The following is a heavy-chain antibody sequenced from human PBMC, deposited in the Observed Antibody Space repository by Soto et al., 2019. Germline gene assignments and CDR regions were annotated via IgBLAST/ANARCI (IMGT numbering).Heavy chain of an antibody. CDR2: IKQDGSEK. CDR3: AREMDILTGYYPYYYYGMDV. J-gene: IGHJ6*02. D-gene: IGHD3-9*01. Sequence: EVQLVESGGGLVQPGGSLRLSCAASGFTFSSFWMSWVRQAPGKGLEWVANIKQDGSEKYYVDSVKGRFTISRDNAKNSLYLQMNSLRAEDTAVYYCAREMDILTGYYPYYYYGMDVWGQGTTVTVSS. CDR1: GFTFSSFW. V-gene: IGHV3-7*03.